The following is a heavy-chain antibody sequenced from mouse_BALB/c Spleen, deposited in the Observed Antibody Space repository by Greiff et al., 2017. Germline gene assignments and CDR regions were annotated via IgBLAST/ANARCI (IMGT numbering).Heavy chain of an antibody. J-gene: IGHJ2*01. D-gene: IGHD2-2*01. CDR1: GYSITSDYA. CDR2: ISYSGST. CDR3: AREGGYGFDY. V-gene: IGHV3-2*02. Sequence: DVQLQESGPGLVKPSQSLSLTCTVTGYSITSDYAWNWIRQFPGNKLEWMGYISYSGSTSYNPSLKSRISITRDTSKNQFFLQLNSVTTEDTATYYCAREGGYGFDYWGQGTTLTVSS.